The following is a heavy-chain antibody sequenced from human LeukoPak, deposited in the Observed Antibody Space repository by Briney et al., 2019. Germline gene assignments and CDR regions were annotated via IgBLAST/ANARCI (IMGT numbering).Heavy chain of an antibody. J-gene: IGHJ4*02. V-gene: IGHV3-30*18. CDR1: GFTFSNYG. CDR3: AKDRGLILWFGESLEYYFDY. CDR2: ISYDGSNI. Sequence: GRSLRLSCAASGFTFSNYGMHWVRQAPGKGLEWVAVISYDGSNIYYADSVKGRFTISRDNSKNTLYLQMNSLRGEDTAVYYCAKDRGLILWFGESLEYYFDYWGQGTLVTVSS. D-gene: IGHD3-10*01.